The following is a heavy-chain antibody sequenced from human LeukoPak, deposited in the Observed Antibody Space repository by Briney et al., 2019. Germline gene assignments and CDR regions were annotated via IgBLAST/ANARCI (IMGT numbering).Heavy chain of an antibody. J-gene: IGHJ5*02. V-gene: IGHV4-34*01. CDR3: ARGKTGYSSKKNWFDP. CDR2: INHSGST. D-gene: IGHD6-13*01. CDR1: GGSFSGYY. Sequence: SETLSLTCAVYGGSFSGYYWSWIRQPPGKGLEWVGEINHSGSTNYNPSLKSRVTISVDTSKNQFSLKLSSVTAADTAVYYCARGKTGYSSKKNWFDPWGQGTLVTVSS.